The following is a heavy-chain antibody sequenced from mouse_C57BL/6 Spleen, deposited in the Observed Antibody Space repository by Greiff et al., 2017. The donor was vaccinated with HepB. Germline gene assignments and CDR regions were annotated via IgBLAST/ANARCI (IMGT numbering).Heavy chain of an antibody. V-gene: IGHV1-53*01. CDR1: GYTFTSYW. CDR3: ARSSPSYYSNHGFAY. D-gene: IGHD2-5*01. CDR2: INPSNGGT. Sequence: QVQLQQPGPELVKPGASVKLSCKASGYTFTSYWMHWVKQRPGQGLEWIGNINPSNGGTNYNEKFKSKATLTVDKSSSTAYMQLSSLTSEASAVYYCARSSPSYYSNHGFAYWVQGTLVTVSA. J-gene: IGHJ3*01.